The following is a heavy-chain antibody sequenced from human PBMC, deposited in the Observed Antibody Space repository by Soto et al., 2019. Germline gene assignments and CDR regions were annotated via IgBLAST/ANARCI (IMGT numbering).Heavy chain of an antibody. J-gene: IGHJ4*02. D-gene: IGHD3-22*01. CDR3: ARDAHNYSDSSGYYYGYFDY. CDR2: IWYDGSNK. Sequence: QVQLVESGGGVVQPGRSLRLSCAASGFTFSSYGMHWVRQAPGKGLEWVAVIWYDGSNKYYADSVKGRFTISRDNSKNTLYLQMNSLRGEDTAVYYCARDAHNYSDSSGYYYGYFDYWGQGTLVTVSS. V-gene: IGHV3-33*01. CDR1: GFTFSSYG.